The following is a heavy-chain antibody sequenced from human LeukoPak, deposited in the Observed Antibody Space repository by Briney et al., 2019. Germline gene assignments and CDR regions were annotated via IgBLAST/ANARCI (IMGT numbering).Heavy chain of an antibody. CDR2: IYHTGTT. V-gene: IGHV4-59*02. CDR3: AREWSY. J-gene: IGHJ4*02. CDR1: GGSVSSDY. D-gene: IGHD3-3*01. Sequence: PSETLSLTCAVSGGSVSSDYWTWIRQPPGKGLEWIGLIYHTGTTNYNPSLKSRVTISLDTSKNQFSLKLSSVTAADTAMYYCAREWSYWGQGTLVTVSS.